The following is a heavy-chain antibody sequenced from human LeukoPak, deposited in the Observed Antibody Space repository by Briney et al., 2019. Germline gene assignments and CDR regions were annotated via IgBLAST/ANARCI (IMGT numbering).Heavy chain of an antibody. CDR2: IYSGGST. CDR3: ANLAVTTKGVDY. CDR1: GFTVSSNY. J-gene: IGHJ4*02. V-gene: IGHV3-53*05. Sequence: GGSLRLSCAASGFTVSSNYMSWVRQAPGKGLEWVSVIYSGGSTSYADSVKGRFTISRDNSKNTLYLLMNSLRAEDTAVYYCANLAVTTKGVDYWGQGTLVTVSS. D-gene: IGHD4-17*01.